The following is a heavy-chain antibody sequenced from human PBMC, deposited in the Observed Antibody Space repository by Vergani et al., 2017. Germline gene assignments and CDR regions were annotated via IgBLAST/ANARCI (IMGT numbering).Heavy chain of an antibody. CDR1: GFTFSSYS. V-gene: IGHV3-21*01. Sequence: EVQLVESGGGLVKPGGSLRLSCAASGFTFSSYSMNWVRQAPGKGLEWVSSISSSSSYIYYADSVKGRFTISRDNAKNSLYLQMNSLRAEDTAVYYCARXGRDYYDSSGYLLRGPNAFDIWGQGTMVTVSS. CDR2: ISSSSSYI. D-gene: IGHD3-22*01. J-gene: IGHJ3*02. CDR3: ARXGRDYYDSSGYLLRGPNAFDI.